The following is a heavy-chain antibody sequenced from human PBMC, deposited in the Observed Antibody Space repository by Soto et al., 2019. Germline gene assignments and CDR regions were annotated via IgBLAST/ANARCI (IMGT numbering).Heavy chain of an antibody. CDR2: INTYNGNT. CDR3: XXXDXXXXXXPQDV. V-gene: IGHV1-18*01. CDR1: GYTFTRYG. D-gene: IGHD2-2*03. Sequence: QVQLVQSGAEVKNPGASVKVSCKASGYTFTRYGIGWARQAPGQGLEWMGWINTYNGNTNYAQNVQGRVTLTTDTXXXXXXXXXXXXXXXXXXXXXXXXXDXXXXXXPQDVWGQGTTVIVSS. J-gene: IGHJ6*02.